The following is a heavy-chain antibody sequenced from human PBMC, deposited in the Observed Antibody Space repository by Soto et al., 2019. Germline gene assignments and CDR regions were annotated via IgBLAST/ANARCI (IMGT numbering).Heavy chain of an antibody. CDR2: ISYSAST. Sequence: QVQLQESGPGLVKPSETLSLTCTVSGGSISRYYLSCLRPPPGKGLEWIGYISYSASTNYNPSLRSRVTISVDTSKNQFSLKLSSVTAADPAVYYWARNRYSYGSHTGWFDPWGQGTLVTVSS. D-gene: IGHD5-18*01. CDR1: GGSISRYY. CDR3: ARNRYSYGSHTGWFDP. J-gene: IGHJ5*02. V-gene: IGHV4-59*01.